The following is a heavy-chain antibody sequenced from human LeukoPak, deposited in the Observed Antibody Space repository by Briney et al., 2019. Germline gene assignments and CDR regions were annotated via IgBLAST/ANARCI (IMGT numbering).Heavy chain of an antibody. J-gene: IGHJ4*02. CDR2: IYYSGST. CDR1: GGSISSSSYY. V-gene: IGHV4-61*05. Sequence: SETLSLTCTVSGGSISSSSYYWGWIRQPPGKGLEWIGYIYYSGSTNYNPSLKSRVTISVDTSKNQFSLKLSSVTAADTAVYYCARTTSLKLRYFDYWGQGTLVTVSS. D-gene: IGHD3-9*01. CDR3: ARTTSLKLRYFDY.